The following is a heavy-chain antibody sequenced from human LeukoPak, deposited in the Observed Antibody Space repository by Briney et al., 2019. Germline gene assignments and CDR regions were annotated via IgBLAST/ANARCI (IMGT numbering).Heavy chain of an antibody. CDR1: GFTFSSYA. V-gene: IGHV3-64*01. CDR2: ISSKGGST. CDR3: ARVIGGYSYDPFDY. Sequence: GGSLRLSCAASGFTFSSYAMHWVRQAPGKGLEYVSAISSKGGSTYYANSVKGRFTISRDNSKNTLYLQMGSLRAEDMAVYYCARVIGGYSYDPFDYWGQGTLVTVSS. D-gene: IGHD5-18*01. J-gene: IGHJ4*02.